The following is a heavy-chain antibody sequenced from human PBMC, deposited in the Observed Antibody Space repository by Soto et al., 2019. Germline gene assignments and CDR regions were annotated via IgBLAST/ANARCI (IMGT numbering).Heavy chain of an antibody. V-gene: IGHV3-74*01. D-gene: IGHD6-19*01. CDR1: GLTFSSYW. CDR2: IRTDGSVT. J-gene: IGHJ4*02. CDR3: ARAPYSIVWWGWAD. Sequence: EVQLVESGGGLVQPGGSLRLSCAASGLTFSSYWMHWVRQAPGKGLVWVSRIRTDGSVTNYADSVKGRFTFSRINAKNTMHLQMISRRLAATAVYYFARAPYSIVWWGWADGGQVTMVTVSS.